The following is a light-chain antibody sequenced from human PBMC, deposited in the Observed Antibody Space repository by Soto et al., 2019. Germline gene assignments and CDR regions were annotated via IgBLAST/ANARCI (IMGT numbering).Light chain of an antibody. V-gene: IGLV2-14*01. CDR3: TSYTSSTTLYV. CDR2: EVS. J-gene: IGLJ1*01. Sequence: QSVLTQPASVSGSPGQSISISCTGPSSDVGDYISVSWFQQHPGKAPKLMIYEVSNRPSGVSNRFSGSESANTASLTISGLQAEDEADYYCTSYTSSTTLYVFGTGTKVTVL. CDR1: SSDVGDYIS.